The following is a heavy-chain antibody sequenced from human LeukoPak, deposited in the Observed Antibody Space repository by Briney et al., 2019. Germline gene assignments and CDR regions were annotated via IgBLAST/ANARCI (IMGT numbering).Heavy chain of an antibody. CDR1: GGSFSGYY. CDR3: ARGLVVVVAARGSYYYYYYMDV. V-gene: IGHV4-34*01. D-gene: IGHD2-15*01. J-gene: IGHJ6*03. CDR2: INHSGST. Sequence: PSETQSLTCAVYGGSFSGYYWSWIRQPPGKGLEWIGEINHSGSTNYNPSLKSRVTISVDTSKNQFSLKLSSVTAADTAVYYCARGLVVVVAARGSYYYYYYMDVWGKGTTVTVSS.